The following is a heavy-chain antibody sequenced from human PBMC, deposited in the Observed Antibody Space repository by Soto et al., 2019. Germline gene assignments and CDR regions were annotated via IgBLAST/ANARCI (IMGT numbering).Heavy chain of an antibody. Sequence: EVQLVESGGGLVQPGGSLRLSCAASGFGVSNNYMSWVRQAPGKGLEWVSAINSGGNTYDAVSVKGRFTTSRDNSKTTVYLQMNSVGAEDTSLYHCARVGDSYGYGDYYYYGMDVWGQGTTVTVSS. D-gene: IGHD5-18*01. CDR3: ARVGDSYGYGDYYYYGMDV. CDR2: INSGGNT. J-gene: IGHJ6*02. CDR1: GFGVSNNY. V-gene: IGHV3-66*01.